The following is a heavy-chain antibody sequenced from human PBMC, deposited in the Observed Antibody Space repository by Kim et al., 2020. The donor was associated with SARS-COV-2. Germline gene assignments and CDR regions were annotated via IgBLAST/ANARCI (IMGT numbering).Heavy chain of an antibody. CDR3: ARGAYYRDV. CDR1: GFTFSSYE. CDR2: ISSSGGTI. V-gene: IGHV3-48*03. Sequence: GGSLRLSCAASGFTFSSYEMNWVRQAPGKGLEWVSSISSSGGTIYYADSVKGRFTISRDNAKNSLYLQMNSLRVEDTAVYYCARGAYYRDVWGKGATLTVSS. J-gene: IGHJ6*03.